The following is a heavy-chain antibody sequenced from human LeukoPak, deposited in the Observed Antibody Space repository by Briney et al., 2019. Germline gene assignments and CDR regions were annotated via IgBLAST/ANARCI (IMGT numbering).Heavy chain of an antibody. D-gene: IGHD1-26*01. CDR1: GFTFTSSA. CDR2: IVVGSGNT. J-gene: IGHJ3*02. Sequence: SVKVSCKASGFTFTSSAMQWVRQARGQRLEWIGWIVVGSGNTNYAQKFHERVTITRDMSTSTAYMELSSLRSEDTAVYYCAADSGSYSAFDIWGQGTMVTVSS. V-gene: IGHV1-58*02. CDR3: AADSGSYSAFDI.